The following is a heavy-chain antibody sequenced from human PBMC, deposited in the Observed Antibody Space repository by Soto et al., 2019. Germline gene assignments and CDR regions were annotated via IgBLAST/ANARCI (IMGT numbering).Heavy chain of an antibody. CDR1: GGSINSSSYY. V-gene: IGHV4-39*01. Sequence: SETLSLTCTVSGGSINSSSYYWGWIRQPPGKGLEWIGSIYYSGSTYYNPSLKSRVTISVDTSKNQFSLKLSSVTAADTAVYYCARHHSPEDYEFWWFDPWGQGTLVTVSS. CDR3: ARHHSPEDYEFWWFDP. CDR2: IYYSGST. D-gene: IGHD4-17*01. J-gene: IGHJ5*02.